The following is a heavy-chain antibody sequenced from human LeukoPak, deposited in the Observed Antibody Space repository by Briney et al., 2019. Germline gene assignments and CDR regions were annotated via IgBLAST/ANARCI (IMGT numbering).Heavy chain of an antibody. CDR2: IFYSGRT. Sequence: SETLSLTCTVSGDSISSRNYYWAWIRQAPGKGLEWIGSIFYSGRTYYKPSLKSRVTISADTSKNQFSLKLSSVTAADTAVYYCARYSLWMATITYYFDYWGQGTLVTVSS. V-gene: IGHV4-39*07. CDR3: ARYSLWMATITYYFDY. D-gene: IGHD5-24*01. CDR1: GDSISSRNYY. J-gene: IGHJ4*02.